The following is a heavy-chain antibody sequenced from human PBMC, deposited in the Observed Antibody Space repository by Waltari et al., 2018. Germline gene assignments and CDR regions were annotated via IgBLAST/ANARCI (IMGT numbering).Heavy chain of an antibody. CDR3: ASDLRVANDFDSSGYVNFDY. V-gene: IGHV3-15*01. CDR1: GCRCGNAW. CDR2: IRSKTDGETT. D-gene: IGHD3-22*01. Sequence: EVQLVESGGGLVKPGGSLRLSFAASGCRCGNAWMNCVGQLAGQGVEWVGRIRSKTDGETTDYAAPMKGRFTISREDSKNTVHLQMNSLKSEDTAVYYCASDLRVANDFDSSGYVNFDYWGQGTLVTVSS. J-gene: IGHJ4*02.